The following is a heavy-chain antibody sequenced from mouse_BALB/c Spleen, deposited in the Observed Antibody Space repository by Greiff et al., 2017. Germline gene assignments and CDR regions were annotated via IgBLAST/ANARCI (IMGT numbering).Heavy chain of an antibody. J-gene: IGHJ1*01. CDR3: SRSSYYYGSHYWYFDV. Sequence: VQLQQPGAELVKPGASVKMSCKASGYTFTSYWINWVKQRPGQGLEWIGDIYPGRGITNYNEKFKSKATLTLDTSSSTAYMQLSSLTSEDSAVYYCSRSSYYYGSHYWYFDVWGAGTTVTVSS. CDR2: IYPGRGIT. CDR1: GYTFTSYW. D-gene: IGHD1-1*01. V-gene: IGHV1-55*01.